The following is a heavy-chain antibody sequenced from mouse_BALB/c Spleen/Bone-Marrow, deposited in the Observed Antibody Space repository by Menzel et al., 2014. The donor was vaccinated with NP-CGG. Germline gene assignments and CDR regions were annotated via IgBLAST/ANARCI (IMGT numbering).Heavy chain of an antibody. J-gene: IGHJ1*01. D-gene: IGHD2-2*01. CDR1: GFDFSRYW. Sequence: EVKLLESGGGLVQPGGSLKLSCAASGFDFSRYWMSWVRQAPGKGLGWIGEINPDSSTINHTPSLKDKFIISRDNAKNTLYLQMSKVRSEDTALYYCALLGYYGYFYVWGAGTTVTVSS. CDR2: INPDSSTI. V-gene: IGHV4-1*02. CDR3: ALLGYYGYFYV.